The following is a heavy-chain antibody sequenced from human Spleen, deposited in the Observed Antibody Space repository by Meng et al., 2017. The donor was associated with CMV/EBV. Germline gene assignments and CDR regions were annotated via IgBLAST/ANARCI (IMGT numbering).Heavy chain of an antibody. J-gene: IGHJ5*02. D-gene: IGHD6-6*01. CDR3: AREYRSSMDP. CDR2: MSYDGSNK. CDR1: GFTFSSYA. Sequence: GGSLRLSCAASGFTFSSYAMHWVRQAPGTGLEWVALMSYDGSNKYYADSVKGRFTVSRDNAKNSLYLHMNSLRAEDTAFYYCAREYRSSMDPWGQGTLVTVSS. V-gene: IGHV3-30*04.